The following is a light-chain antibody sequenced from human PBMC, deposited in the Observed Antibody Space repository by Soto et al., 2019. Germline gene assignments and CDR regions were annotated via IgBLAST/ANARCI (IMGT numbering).Light chain of an antibody. J-gene: IGLJ2*01. CDR3: SSYTSSREGV. Sequence: QSALTQPASVSGSPGQSITISCTGTSSDVGGYNYVSWYQQHPGKAPKLMIYDVSNRPSGVSNRFSGSKSGNTASLTISGLQAEDEADYYCSSYTSSREGVFGGGTKVTVL. CDR2: DVS. CDR1: SSDVGGYNY. V-gene: IGLV2-14*01.